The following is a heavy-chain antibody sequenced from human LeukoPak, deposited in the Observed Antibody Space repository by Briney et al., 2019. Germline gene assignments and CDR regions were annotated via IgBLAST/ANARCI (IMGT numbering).Heavy chain of an antibody. D-gene: IGHD4-23*01. V-gene: IGHV4-34*01. CDR2: INHRGST. CDR3: ARDPTTVVTLPYYFDF. J-gene: IGHJ4*02. CDR1: GGSFTGYH. Sequence: PSETLSLTSAVYGGSFTGYHWNWIRQTPSRGLEWIGEINHRGSTHYNPSLESRVTISVDTSKNQFSLKLSSVTAADTGVYYCARDPTTVVTLPYYFDFWGQGTQVTVSS.